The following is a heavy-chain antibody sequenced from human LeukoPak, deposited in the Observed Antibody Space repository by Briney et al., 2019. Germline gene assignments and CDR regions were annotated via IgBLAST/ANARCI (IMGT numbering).Heavy chain of an antibody. J-gene: IGHJ4*02. V-gene: IGHV3-30*18. CDR3: AKERPYYYDSSPLSY. CDR2: ISYDGSNK. CDR1: GFTFSSYG. D-gene: IGHD3-22*01. Sequence: PGGSLRLSCAASGFTFSSYGMHWVRQAPGKGLEWVAVISYDGSNKYYADSVKGRFTISRVNSKNTLYLQMNSLRAEDTAAYYCAKERPYYYDSSPLSYWGQGTLVTVSS.